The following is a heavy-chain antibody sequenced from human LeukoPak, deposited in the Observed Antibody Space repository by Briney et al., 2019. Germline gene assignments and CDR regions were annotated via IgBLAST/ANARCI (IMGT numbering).Heavy chain of an antibody. D-gene: IGHD3-10*02. Sequence: GGSLRLSCAASGFTFSSYWMSWVRQAPGKGLEWVANIKQDGGEKYYVDSVKGRFTISRDNAKNSLYLQMNSLRAEDTAVYYCARAKFVFGELEYYYYYMDVWGKGTTVTISS. J-gene: IGHJ6*03. V-gene: IGHV3-7*01. CDR3: ARAKFVFGELEYYYYYMDV. CDR1: GFTFSSYW. CDR2: IKQDGGEK.